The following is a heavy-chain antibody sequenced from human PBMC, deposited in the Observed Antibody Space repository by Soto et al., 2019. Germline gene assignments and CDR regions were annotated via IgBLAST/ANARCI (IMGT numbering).Heavy chain of an antibody. CDR2: INPRGGST. J-gene: IGHJ3*02. CDR3: ARDRYSSSWYMGAFDI. V-gene: IGHV1-46*01. Sequence: QVQLVQSGAEVKKPGASVKVSCKASGYTFTSYYMHWVRQAPGQGLEWMGIINPRGGSTSYAQKFQGRVTMTRDTSTSTVYMELSSLRSEDTAVYYCARDRYSSSWYMGAFDIWGQGTMVTVSS. CDR1: GYTFTSYY. D-gene: IGHD6-13*01.